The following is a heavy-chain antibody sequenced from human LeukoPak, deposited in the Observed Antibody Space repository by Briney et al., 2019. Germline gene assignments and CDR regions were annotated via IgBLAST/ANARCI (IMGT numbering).Heavy chain of an antibody. CDR3: ARGKRGYSYANDY. J-gene: IGHJ4*02. D-gene: IGHD5-18*01. Sequence: SETLSLTCAVYGGSFSGYYWSWIRQPPGKGLEWTGEINHSGSTNYNPSLKSRVTISVDTSKNQFSLKLSSVTAADTAVYYCARGKRGYSYANDYWGQGTLVTVSS. CDR1: GGSFSGYY. V-gene: IGHV4-34*01. CDR2: INHSGST.